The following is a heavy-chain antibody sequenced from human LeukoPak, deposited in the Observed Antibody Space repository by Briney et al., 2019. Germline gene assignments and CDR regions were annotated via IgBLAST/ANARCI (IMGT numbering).Heavy chain of an antibody. CDR2: INHSGST. CDR3: ARTGGVTVLDY. V-gene: IGHV4-34*01. J-gene: IGHJ4*02. Sequence: SETLSLTCAVYGGSLSGYYWSWIRQPPGKGLEWIGEINHSGSTNYNPSLKSRVTISVDTSKNQFSLKLSSVTAADTTVYYCARTGGVTVLDYWGQGTLVTVSS. CDR1: GGSLSGYY. D-gene: IGHD2-21*02.